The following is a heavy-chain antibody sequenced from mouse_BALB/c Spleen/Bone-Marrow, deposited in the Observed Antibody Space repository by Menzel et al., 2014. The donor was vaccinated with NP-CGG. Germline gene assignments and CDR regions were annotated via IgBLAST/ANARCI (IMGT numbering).Heavy chain of an antibody. CDR2: IAPGSGGT. V-gene: IGHV1S41*01. J-gene: IGHJ4*01. CDR3: ARSYYGRAMDY. CDR1: GYTFTSYW. Sequence: DLVKPGASVKLSCKASGYTFTSYWINWIKQRPGQGLEWIGRIAPGSGGTYYDEMFKGKATLTVDTSSSTAYIQLSSPSSEDSAVYFCARSYYGRAMDYWGQGTSVTVSS. D-gene: IGHD1-1*01.